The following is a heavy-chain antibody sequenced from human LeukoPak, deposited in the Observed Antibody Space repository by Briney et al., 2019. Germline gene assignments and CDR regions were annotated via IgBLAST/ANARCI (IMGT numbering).Heavy chain of an antibody. V-gene: IGHV3-7*01. CDR3: ARDRSTYYYDSSGLDY. CDR2: IKQDGSEK. D-gene: IGHD3-22*01. CDR1: GFTFSSYW. Sequence: HPGGSLRLSCAASGFTFSSYWMSWVRQAPGKGLEWVANIKQDGSEKYYVDSVKGRFTISRDDAKNSLYLQMNSLRAEDTAVYYCARDRSTYYYDSSGLDYWGQGTPVTVSS. J-gene: IGHJ4*02.